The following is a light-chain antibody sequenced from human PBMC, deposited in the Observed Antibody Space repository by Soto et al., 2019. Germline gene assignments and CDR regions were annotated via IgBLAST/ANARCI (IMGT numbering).Light chain of an antibody. CDR3: SSYTSSSTYV. CDR2: EVT. J-gene: IGLJ1*01. V-gene: IGLV2-14*01. CDR1: SSGVGAYNY. Sequence: QSALTQPASVSGSLGQSITISCTGSSSGVGAYNYVSWYQQHPGKAPKLMIYEVTNRPSGVSNRFSGSKSGNTASLTISGLQAEDEADYYCSSYTSSSTYVFGTGTKVTVL.